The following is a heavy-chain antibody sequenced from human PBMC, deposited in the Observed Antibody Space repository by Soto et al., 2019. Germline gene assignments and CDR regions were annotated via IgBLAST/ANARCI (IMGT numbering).Heavy chain of an antibody. CDR1: GYIFTNHY. CDR2: INPSGGST. V-gene: IGHV1-46*01. D-gene: IGHD3-22*01. Sequence: ASVKVSCKASGYIFTNHYIHWVRQAPGQGLEWMGIINPSGGSTNYLQKFQGRITMTRDTSTSTVYMELSSLRSEDTAVYFCARSDYYDSSGFYYDCWGQGTLVTVSS. J-gene: IGHJ4*02. CDR3: ARSDYYDSSGFYYDC.